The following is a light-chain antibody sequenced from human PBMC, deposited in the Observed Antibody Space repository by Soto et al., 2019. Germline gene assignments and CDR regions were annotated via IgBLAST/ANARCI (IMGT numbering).Light chain of an antibody. CDR3: QSYDSSLSGGDVV. J-gene: IGLJ2*01. V-gene: IGLV1-40*01. Sequence: QSVLTQPPSVSGAPGQRVTISCTGSSSNIGAGYYVHWYQQLPGTAPKLLIYGNSNRPSGVPDRFSGSKSGTSASLAITGLQADDEADYYCQSYDSSLSGGDVVFGGGTKVTVL. CDR2: GNS. CDR1: SSNIGAGYY.